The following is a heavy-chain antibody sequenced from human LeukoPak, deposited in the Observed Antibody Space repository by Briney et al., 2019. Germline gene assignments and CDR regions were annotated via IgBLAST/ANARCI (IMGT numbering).Heavy chain of an antibody. CDR1: GYTFTSYY. J-gene: IGHJ3*02. D-gene: IGHD2-21*02. CDR2: INPGGGST. CDR3: ARDRAVVTAIKVHDAFDI. Sequence: ASVKVSCKASGYTFTSYYTHWVRQAPGQGLEWMGIINPGGGSTSYAQKFQGRVTMTRDTSTSTVYMELSSLRSEDTAVYYCARDRAVVTAIKVHDAFDIWGQGTMVTVSS. V-gene: IGHV1-46*01.